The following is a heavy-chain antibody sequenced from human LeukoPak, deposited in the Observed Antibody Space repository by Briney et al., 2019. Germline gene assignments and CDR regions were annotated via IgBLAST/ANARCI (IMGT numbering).Heavy chain of an antibody. J-gene: IGHJ5*02. CDR1: GGTFSSYA. D-gene: IGHD3-16*01. V-gene: IGHV1-69*13. CDR2: IIPIFGTA. Sequence: SVKVSCKASGGTFSSYAISWVRQAPGQGLEWMGGIIPIFGTANYAQKFQGRVTITADESTSTAYMELSSLRSEDTAVYYCARDPLPQFYDWFDPWGQGTLVTVSS. CDR3: ARDPLPQFYDWFDP.